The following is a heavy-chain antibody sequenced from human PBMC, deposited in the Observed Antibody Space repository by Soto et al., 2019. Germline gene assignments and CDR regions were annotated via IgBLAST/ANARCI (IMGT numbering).Heavy chain of an antibody. Sequence: EMKLVESGGGLVQPGRSRRVSCAASGFTFSSYAFNWVRQAPGKGLEWISYISVGGGSIFYAGSVKGRFTISRDDAQNSLNLQMNTLRGEDTALYFCVRDDKWAFDIWGQGTTVIVSS. CDR2: ISVGGGSI. D-gene: IGHD1-26*01. CDR3: VRDDKWAFDI. J-gene: IGHJ3*02. V-gene: IGHV3-48*01. CDR1: GFTFSSYA.